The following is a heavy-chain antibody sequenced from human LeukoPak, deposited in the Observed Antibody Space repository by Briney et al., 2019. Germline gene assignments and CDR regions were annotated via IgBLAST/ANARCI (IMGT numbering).Heavy chain of an antibody. CDR1: KFTFSSYS. CDR2: INSYSSYI. D-gene: IGHD6-19*01. J-gene: IGHJ6*03. CDR3: AKDAVAGNNYYYYYYMDV. V-gene: IGHV3-21*04. Sequence: PGGSLRLSCAASKFTFSSYSMNWVRQAPGKGLEWVSSINSYSSYIYYADSVKGRFTISRDNAKNSLYLQMNSLRAEDTAVYYCAKDAVAGNNYYYYYYMDVWGKGTTVTVSS.